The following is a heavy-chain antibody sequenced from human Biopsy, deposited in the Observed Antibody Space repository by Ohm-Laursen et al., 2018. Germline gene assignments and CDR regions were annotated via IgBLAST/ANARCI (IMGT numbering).Heavy chain of an antibody. CDR2: ISYGGSGE. D-gene: IGHD4-11*01. CDR3: ARDGKRWDYSTYFSWHFDL. J-gene: IGHJ2*01. CDR1: GFTFTGYA. Sequence: SLRLSCSASGFTFTGYAMHWVRQAPGKGLEWVAVISYGGSGEYYADSLQGRFIISRDNPKNTVDLQMNSLRAEDTAVYFCARDGKRWDYSTYFSWHFDLWGRGTLVTVSS. V-gene: IGHV3-30*03.